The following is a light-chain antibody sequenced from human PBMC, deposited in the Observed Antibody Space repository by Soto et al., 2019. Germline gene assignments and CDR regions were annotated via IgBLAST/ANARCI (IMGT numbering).Light chain of an antibody. CDR3: AAGDDSLNGWV. Sequence: QSVLIQASSMSGTPGQRVTISCSGSSSNIGSNTVNWYQQVPGTAPKLLIYSNHERPSGVPDRFSGSKSGTSASLAISGLQSEDEADYYCAAGDDSLNGWVFGGGTKLTVL. J-gene: IGLJ3*02. CDR1: SSNIGSNT. V-gene: IGLV1-44*01. CDR2: SNH.